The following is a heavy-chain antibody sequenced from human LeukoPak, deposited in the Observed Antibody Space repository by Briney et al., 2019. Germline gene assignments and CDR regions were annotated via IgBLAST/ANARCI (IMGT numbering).Heavy chain of an antibody. V-gene: IGHV3-9*01. Sequence: PGGSLRLSCAAYGFTFDDYAMRWVRQAPGKGLEWVSGISWNSGSIGYPDSVKGRFTISRDNAKNSLYLQMNSLRAEDTALYYCAKDAQYYYDSSGYYSTPYFDYWGQGTLVTVSS. CDR2: ISWNSGSI. J-gene: IGHJ4*02. CDR3: AKDAQYYYDSSGYYSTPYFDY. CDR1: GFTFDDYA. D-gene: IGHD3-22*01.